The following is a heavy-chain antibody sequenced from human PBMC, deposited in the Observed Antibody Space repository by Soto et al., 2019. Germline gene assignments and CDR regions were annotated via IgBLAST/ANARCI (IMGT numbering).Heavy chain of an antibody. CDR1: GYTFTSYG. D-gene: IGHD3-22*01. V-gene: IGHV1-18*01. CDR2: ISAYNGNT. J-gene: IGHJ4*02. Sequence: GASVKVSCKASGYTFTSYGISWVRPAPGQGLEWMGWISAYNGNTNYAQKLQGRVTMTTDTSTSTAYMELRSLRSDDTAVYYCARDPQYYYDSSVDYWGQGTLVTVSS. CDR3: ARDPQYYYDSSVDY.